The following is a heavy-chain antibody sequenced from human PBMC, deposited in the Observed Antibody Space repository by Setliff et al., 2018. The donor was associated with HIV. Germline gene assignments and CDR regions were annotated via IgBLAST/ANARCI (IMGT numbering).Heavy chain of an antibody. D-gene: IGHD6-19*01. V-gene: IGHV3-73*01. Sequence: PGGSLRLSCVASGFTFSTFAMHWVRQASGKGLEWVGRIGDKSYSYATAYAESVKGRFIISRDDSKKTAYLQMSSLKTEDTAMYYCLLPCTSGWHNWLDPWGQGTLVTVSS. J-gene: IGHJ5*02. CDR3: LLPCTSGWHNWLDP. CDR2: IGDKSYSYAT. CDR1: GFTFSTFA.